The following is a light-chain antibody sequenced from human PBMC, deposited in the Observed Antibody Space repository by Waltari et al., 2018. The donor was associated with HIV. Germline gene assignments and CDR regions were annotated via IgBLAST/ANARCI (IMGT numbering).Light chain of an antibody. CDR1: QAIANS. CDR2: VAS. V-gene: IGKV1-NL1*01. Sequence: DIQMTQSPSSLSASVGDRVTITCRASQAIANSLAWYQQKPGKAPKLLVYVASRLERGVPSTCSGRGSGTDYILTISSLQPEDFATYYCQQYYTTPHTFGQGTKLEIK. J-gene: IGKJ2*01. CDR3: QQYYTTPHT.